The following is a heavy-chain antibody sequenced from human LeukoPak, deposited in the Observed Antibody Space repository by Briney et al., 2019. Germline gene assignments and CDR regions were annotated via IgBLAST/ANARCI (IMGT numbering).Heavy chain of an antibody. J-gene: IGHJ6*03. CDR1: GFTFSSYG. Sequence: GGSLRLSCAASGFTFSSYGMHWVRQAPGKGLEWVAVIWYDGSNKYYADSVKGRFTISRDNSKNTLYLQMNSLRAEDTAVYYCARDTYYYDSSGYENYYMDVWGKGTTVTVSS. D-gene: IGHD3-22*01. V-gene: IGHV3-33*01. CDR3: ARDTYYYDSSGYENYYMDV. CDR2: IWYDGSNK.